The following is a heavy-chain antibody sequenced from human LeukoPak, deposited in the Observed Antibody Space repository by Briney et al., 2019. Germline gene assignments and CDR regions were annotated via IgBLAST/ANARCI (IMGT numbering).Heavy chain of an antibody. Sequence: ASVKVSCKASGYTFTNYTINWVRQAPGQGLEYMGWINTNTGNPTYAQGFTGRFVFSLGTSVTTTYLQINGLKAADTAVYYCTRGNDTTGYFTYWGQGTLVTVSS. D-gene: IGHD3-9*01. J-gene: IGHJ4*02. CDR1: GYTFTNYT. CDR2: INTNTGNP. V-gene: IGHV7-4-1*02. CDR3: TRGNDTTGYFTY.